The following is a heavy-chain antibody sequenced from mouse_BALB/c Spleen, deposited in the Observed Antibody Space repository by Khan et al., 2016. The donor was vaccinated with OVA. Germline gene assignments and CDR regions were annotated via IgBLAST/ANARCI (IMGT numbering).Heavy chain of an antibody. CDR2: INPSNGYT. J-gene: IGHJ3*01. V-gene: IGHV1-4*01. CDR3: VRDGAYHRNDGWFAY. D-gene: IGHD2-14*01. CDR1: GYTFTSYT. Sequence: VQLVESGAELARPGASVKMSCKASGYTFTSYTIHWIKLRPGQGLEWIGFINPSNGYTNYNQKFKDKATLTADKSSTTVYMQLSSLTSDDSAVYNCVRDGAYHRNDGWFAYWGQGTQVTVSA.